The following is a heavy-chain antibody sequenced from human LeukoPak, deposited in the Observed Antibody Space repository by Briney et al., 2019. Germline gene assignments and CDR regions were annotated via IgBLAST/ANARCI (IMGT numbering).Heavy chain of an antibody. D-gene: IGHD3-3*01. CDR2: ISGGSA. CDR3: AKDRSSRYDFWSGSFSHYYYYYMDV. J-gene: IGHJ6*03. V-gene: IGHV3-23*01. Sequence: GGTLRLSCAVSGFTFSSYAMSWVRQAPGKGLEWVLAISGGSADHTDSGQGRFSISIDNSKNTLYLKMNSLRAEDTAVYYCAKDRSSRYDFWSGSFSHYYYYYMDVWGKGTTVTVSS. CDR1: GFTFSSYA.